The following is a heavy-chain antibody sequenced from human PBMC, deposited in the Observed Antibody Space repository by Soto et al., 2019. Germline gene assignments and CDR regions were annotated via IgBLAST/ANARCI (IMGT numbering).Heavy chain of an antibody. CDR3: ARGGMIVVVITPLDY. D-gene: IGHD3-22*01. CDR1: GYTFTSYG. CDR2: ISAYNGNA. J-gene: IGHJ4*02. Sequence: ASVKVSCKASGYTFTSYGISCVRQAPGQGLEWMGWISAYNGNANYAQKLQGRVTMTTDTSTSTAYMELRSLRSDDTAVYYCARGGMIVVVITPLDYWGQGTLVTVSS. V-gene: IGHV1-18*01.